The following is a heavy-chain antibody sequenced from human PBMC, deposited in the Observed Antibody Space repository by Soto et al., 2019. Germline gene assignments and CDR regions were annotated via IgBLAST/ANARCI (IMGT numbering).Heavy chain of an antibody. CDR1: GFTFSAYS. CDR3: VRGDYDSSAYYYWFDP. V-gene: IGHV3-21*01. J-gene: IGHJ5*02. CDR2: ISLTSDLI. D-gene: IGHD3-22*01. Sequence: EVQLVESGGGLVKPGGSLRLSCSASGFTFSAYSFHWVRQAPGKGLEWVSSISLTSDLISYAAALKGRFTISRDNAENTVYLQMNSLRGEDTAVYYCVRGDYDSSAYYYWFDPWGQGTLVTVSS.